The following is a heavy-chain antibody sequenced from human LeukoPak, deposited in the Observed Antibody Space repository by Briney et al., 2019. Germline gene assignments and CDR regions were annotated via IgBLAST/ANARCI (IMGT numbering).Heavy chain of an antibody. D-gene: IGHD3-22*01. CDR2: ISGSGGNT. V-gene: IGHV3-23*01. J-gene: IGHJ3*02. CDR3: AKDGLLGMIVVGTFDI. Sequence: GRSLRLSCAASGFTFSSYAISWVRHDPGKGREWVSSISGSGGNTYYADSVKDRFTISRDNSKNTLYLQMNSLRAEDTAVYYCAKDGLLGMIVVGTFDIWGQGTMVTVSS. CDR1: GFTFSSYA.